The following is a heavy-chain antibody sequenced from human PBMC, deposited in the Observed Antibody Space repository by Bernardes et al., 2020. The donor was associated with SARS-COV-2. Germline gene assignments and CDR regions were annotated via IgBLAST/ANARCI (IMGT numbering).Heavy chain of an antibody. J-gene: IGHJ3*02. Sequence: GYLSRSSAAAGFTFNHYAIHWVRPAPGKGLEWVADISYEGSKSNFADSVKGRFTVSRDSSKNMVFLQMNSLRSEDTAVYYCAKARSLFMLYYDDAVDIWGQGTMVIVS. CDR3: AKARSLFMLYYDDAVDI. D-gene: IGHD2-8*01. V-gene: IGHV3-30*18. CDR2: ISYEGSKS. CDR1: GFTFNHYA.